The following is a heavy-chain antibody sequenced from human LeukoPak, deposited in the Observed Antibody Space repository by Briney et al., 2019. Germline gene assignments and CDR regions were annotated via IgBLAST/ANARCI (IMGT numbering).Heavy chain of an antibody. Sequence: GGSLRLSCAASGFTFSTYWMHWVRQAPGKGLEWVSSISSSSSYIYYADSVKGRFTIPRDNAKNSLYLQMNSLRAEDTAVYYCARGHFDSTQIDYWGQGTLVTVSS. CDR3: ARGHFDSTQIDY. CDR2: ISSSSSYI. J-gene: IGHJ4*02. V-gene: IGHV3-21*01. D-gene: IGHD2/OR15-2a*01. CDR1: GFTFSTYW.